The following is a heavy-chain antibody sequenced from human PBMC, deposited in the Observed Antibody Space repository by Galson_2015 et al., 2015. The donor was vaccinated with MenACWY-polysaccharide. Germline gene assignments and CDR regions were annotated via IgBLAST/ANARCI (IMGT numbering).Heavy chain of an antibody. CDR2: IYNDGRI. D-gene: IGHD1-26*01. CDR1: SGSFTSGNYY. CDR3: ARGVGTTGFDS. Sequence: TLSLTCTVSSGSFTSGNYYWGWIRQPPGKGLEYIVTIYNDGRIYNSPSLKSRVSISVDTSKNQFSLKLTSVAAADTAIYYCARGVGTTGFDSWGQGSLVTVSS. V-gene: IGHV4-39*07. J-gene: IGHJ4*02.